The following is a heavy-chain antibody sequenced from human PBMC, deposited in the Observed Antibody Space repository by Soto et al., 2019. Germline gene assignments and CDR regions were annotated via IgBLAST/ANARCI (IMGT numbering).Heavy chain of an antibody. CDR2: ISGSGKTI. D-gene: IGHD2-15*01. CDR1: GFTFSDYY. V-gene: IGHV3-11*01. J-gene: IGHJ3*02. Sequence: GGSLRLSCAASGFTFSDYYMSWVRQAPGKGLEWLSYISGSGKTIYYADSVKGRFTISRDNAKNSLNLQMNSLRAEDTAEYYCAGYCSGGSCYADAFDIWGQGTMVTVSS. CDR3: AGYCSGGSCYADAFDI.